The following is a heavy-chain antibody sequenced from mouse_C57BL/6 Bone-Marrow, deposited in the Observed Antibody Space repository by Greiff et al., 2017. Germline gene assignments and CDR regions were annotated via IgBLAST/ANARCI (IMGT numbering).Heavy chain of an antibody. CDR2: IDPENGDT. CDR1: GFNIKDDY. J-gene: IGHJ4*01. CDR3: TTLGDYYCLYYYAMGH. D-gene: IGHD2-12*01. Sequence: VQLKQSGAGLVRPGASVKLSCTASGFNIKDDYMHWVKQRPEQGLEWIGWIDPENGDTESASKFQGKGTITADTSSKTAYPQRSRLTSEETAAHYCTTLGDYYCLYYYAMGHRGPRTS. V-gene: IGHV14-4*01.